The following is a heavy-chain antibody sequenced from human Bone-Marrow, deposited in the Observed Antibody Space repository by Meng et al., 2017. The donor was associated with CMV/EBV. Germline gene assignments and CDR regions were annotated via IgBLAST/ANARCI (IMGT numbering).Heavy chain of an antibody. Sequence: CKASGGTFSSYAISWVRQAPGQGLELMGGIIPIFGTANYAQKFQGRVTITADKSTSTAYMELSSLRSEDTAVYYCASSSGYHWFDPWGQGTLVTVSS. V-gene: IGHV1-69*06. CDR2: IIPIFGTA. D-gene: IGHD3-22*01. CDR1: GGTFSSYA. J-gene: IGHJ5*02. CDR3: ASSSGYHWFDP.